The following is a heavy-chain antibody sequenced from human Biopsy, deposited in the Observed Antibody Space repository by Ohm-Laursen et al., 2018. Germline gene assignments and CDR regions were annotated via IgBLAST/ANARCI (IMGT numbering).Heavy chain of an antibody. D-gene: IGHD6-19*01. Sequence: AASVKVSCKASGYSFTSYYMHWVRQAPGQGLEWMGMINPSGSTTSYPQIFQGGVTMTRDTSKSTVYMELSSLRSADTAVYFCARNTGWYGDLYYFDYWGQGTLVTVSS. V-gene: IGHV1-46*01. CDR1: GYSFTSYY. CDR3: ARNTGWYGDLYYFDY. CDR2: INPSGSTT. J-gene: IGHJ4*02.